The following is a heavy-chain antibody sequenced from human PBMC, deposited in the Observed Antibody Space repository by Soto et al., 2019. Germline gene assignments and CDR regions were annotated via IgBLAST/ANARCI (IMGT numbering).Heavy chain of an antibody. CDR2: IYSGGST. CDR3: ARIYYGSGHDAFDI. CDR1: GFTVSSNY. D-gene: IGHD3-10*01. V-gene: IGHV3-66*01. J-gene: IGHJ3*02. Sequence: AGSLRLSCAASGFTVSSNYMSWVCQAPGKGLEWVSVIYSGGSTYYADSVKGRFTISRDNSKNTLYLQMNSLRAEDTAVYYCARIYYGSGHDAFDIWGQGTMVTVSS.